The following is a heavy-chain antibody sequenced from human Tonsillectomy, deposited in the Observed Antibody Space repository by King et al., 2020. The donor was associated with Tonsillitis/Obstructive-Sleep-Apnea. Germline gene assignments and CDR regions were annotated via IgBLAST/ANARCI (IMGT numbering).Heavy chain of an antibody. J-gene: IGHJ4*02. CDR1: GFTFSSYG. D-gene: IGHD3-10*01. CDR3: AKPFYYYGSGKDIWAGDFDY. Sequence: VQLVESGGGVVQPGRSLRLSCAASGFTFSSYGMHWARQAPGKGLEWVAVISYDGSNKYYADSVKGRFTISRDNSKNTLYLQMNSLRAEDTAVYYCAKPFYYYGSGKDIWAGDFDYWGQGTLVTVSS. V-gene: IGHV3-30*18. CDR2: ISYDGSNK.